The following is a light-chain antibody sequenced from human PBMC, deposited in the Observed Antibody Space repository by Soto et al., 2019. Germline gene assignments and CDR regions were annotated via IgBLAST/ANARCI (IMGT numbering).Light chain of an antibody. J-gene: IGLJ1*01. V-gene: IGLV2-11*01. Sequence: QSVLTRPRPVSASPGQSVTMSCTGTSSDVGRYDYVSWYQQHPGKAPKLIVYDVTERPSGVPDRFSGSKSGNTASLTISGLQAEDEADYSCCSFAGSYSYVFGTGTKVTVL. CDR3: CSFAGSYSYV. CDR2: DVT. CDR1: SSDVGRYDY.